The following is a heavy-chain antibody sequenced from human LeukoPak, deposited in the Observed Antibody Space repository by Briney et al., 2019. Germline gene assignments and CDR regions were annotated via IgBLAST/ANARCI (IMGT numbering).Heavy chain of an antibody. D-gene: IGHD2-15*01. CDR1: GFTFSDYY. Sequence: GGSLRLSCAASGFTFSDYYMSWIRQAPGKVPERVSFSSSSGSTIYYADSVKGRFTISRDNAKNSLYLQMNSLRAEDTAVYYCARLDSYRPFDYWGQGTLVTVSS. V-gene: IGHV3-11*04. J-gene: IGHJ4*02. CDR3: ARLDSYRPFDY. CDR2: SSSSGSTI.